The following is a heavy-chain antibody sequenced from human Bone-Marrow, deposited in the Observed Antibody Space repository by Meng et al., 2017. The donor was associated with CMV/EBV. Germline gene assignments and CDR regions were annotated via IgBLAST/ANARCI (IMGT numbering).Heavy chain of an antibody. CDR3: AKGRSAVVAAVNY. V-gene: IGHV3-23*01. J-gene: IGHJ4*02. Sequence: ASEFTFSNYAMSWVRQAPGKGLEWVSTISGSGSNTYHADSVKGRFTISRDNSKNTLYLQMNSLRAEDTAVYYCAKGRSAVVAAVNYWGQGTLVTVSS. D-gene: IGHD2-15*01. CDR1: EFTFSNYA. CDR2: ISGSGSNT.